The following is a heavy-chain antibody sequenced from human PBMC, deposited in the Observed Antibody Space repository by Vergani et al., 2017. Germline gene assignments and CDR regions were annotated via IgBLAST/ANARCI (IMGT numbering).Heavy chain of an antibody. Sequence: QVKLQESGPGLVKPSETLSLTCTVSGASVNSYYWSWIRQPPGKGLEWVGYVSFRGDTLYDPSVKGRMTISLNTSSNQFSLYLTSVTAADTAVYYCARSRMYYGAGSADYWGQGTLVTVSS. CDR3: ARSRMYYGAGSADY. D-gene: IGHD3-10*01. CDR1: GASVNSYY. CDR2: VSFRGDT. J-gene: IGHJ4*02. V-gene: IGHV4-59*02.